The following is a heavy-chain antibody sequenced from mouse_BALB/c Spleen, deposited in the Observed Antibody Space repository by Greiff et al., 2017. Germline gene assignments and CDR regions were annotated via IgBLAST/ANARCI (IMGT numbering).Heavy chain of an antibody. D-gene: IGHD2-10*02. V-gene: IGHV1S81*02. Sequence: QVQLKEPGAELVKPGASVKLSCKASGYTFTSYWMHWVKQRPGQGLEWIGEINPSNGRTNYNEKFKSKATLTVDKSSSTAYMQLSSLTSEDSAVYYCARTKYGNTYAMDYWGQGTSVTVSS. CDR2: INPSNGRT. CDR1: GYTFTSYW. J-gene: IGHJ4*01. CDR3: ARTKYGNTYAMDY.